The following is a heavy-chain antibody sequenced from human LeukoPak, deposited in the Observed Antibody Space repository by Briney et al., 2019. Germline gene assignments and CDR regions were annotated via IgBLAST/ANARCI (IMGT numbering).Heavy chain of an antibody. CDR3: ARGTTPGIAAAGTPLDY. J-gene: IGHJ4*02. D-gene: IGHD6-13*01. Sequence: GASVKVSCKASGYTFTSYGISWVRQAPGQGLEWMGGIIPIFGTANYAQKFQGRVTITADKSTSTAYMELSSLRSEDTAVYYCARGTTPGIAAAGTPLDYWGQGTLVTVSS. CDR2: IIPIFGTA. CDR1: GYTFTSYG. V-gene: IGHV1-69*06.